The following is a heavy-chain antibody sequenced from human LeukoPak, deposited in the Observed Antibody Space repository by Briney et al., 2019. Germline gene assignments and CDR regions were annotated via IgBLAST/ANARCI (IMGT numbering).Heavy chain of an antibody. Sequence: ASVTVCFTASGYTFTGNYMHWMRQAPGPGHEWMGWITPNSGSTNYSQKFQGRVTMTTATSTSTAHPELSTLRCRDRTVEDFARGGHSSSWYRDSRWFDHWGQGTLVTVSS. CDR1: GYTFTGNY. J-gene: IGHJ5*02. CDR2: ITPNSGST. V-gene: IGHV1-2*02. D-gene: IGHD6-13*01. CDR3: ARGGHSSSWYRDSRWFDH.